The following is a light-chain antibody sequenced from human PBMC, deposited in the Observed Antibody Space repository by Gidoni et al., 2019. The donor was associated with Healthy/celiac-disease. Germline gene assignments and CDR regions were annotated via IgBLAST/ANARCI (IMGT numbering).Light chain of an antibody. CDR3: QQYDNWPPWT. CDR2: GAS. V-gene: IGKV3-15*01. J-gene: IGKJ1*01. Sequence: EIVMTQSPATLSVSPGERATLSGRASQSVSSNLAWYQQKPDQAPRLLIYGASTRANGIPARFSGSGYGTEFTLTISSLQSEDFAVYSCQQYDNWPPWTFGQGTKVEIK. CDR1: QSVSSN.